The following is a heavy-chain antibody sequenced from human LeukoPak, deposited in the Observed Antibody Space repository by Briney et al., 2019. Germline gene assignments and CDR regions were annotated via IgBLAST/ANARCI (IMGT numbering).Heavy chain of an antibody. CDR2: INHSGST. J-gene: IGHJ4*02. Sequence: PSETLSLTCAVYGGSFSGYYWSWIRQPPGKGLEWIGEINHSGSTNYNPSLKSRVTISVDTSKNQFSLKLSSVTAADTAVYYCARSPLYYYDSSGYMIGFDYWGQGTLVTVSS. CDR3: ARSPLYYYDSSGYMIGFDY. D-gene: IGHD3-22*01. CDR1: GGSFSGYY. V-gene: IGHV4-34*01.